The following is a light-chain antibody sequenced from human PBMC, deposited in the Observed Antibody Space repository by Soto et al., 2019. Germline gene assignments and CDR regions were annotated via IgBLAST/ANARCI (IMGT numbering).Light chain of an antibody. Sequence: EIVLTQSPGTLSLSPGERATLSCRASQSVFNNHIGGYQQKPGQAPRRLIFGASFRATGIPDRFSGSGSGTDFTLTISRLEPEDFAVYYCQQYGSSPLTFGGGTKVHIK. CDR1: QSVFNNH. J-gene: IGKJ4*01. CDR2: GAS. CDR3: QQYGSSPLT. V-gene: IGKV3-20*01.